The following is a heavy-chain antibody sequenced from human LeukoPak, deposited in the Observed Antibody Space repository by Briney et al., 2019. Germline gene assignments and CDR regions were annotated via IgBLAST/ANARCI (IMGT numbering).Heavy chain of an antibody. D-gene: IGHD3-10*01. CDR1: GYSFTSYW. V-gene: IGHV5-51*01. CDR3: ARLITMVRGPPNAFDI. J-gene: IGHJ3*02. CDR2: TYPGDSDT. Sequence: GESLKISCKGSGYSFTSYWIGWVRQMPGKGLEWMGITYPGDSDTRYSPSFQGQVTISADKSISTAYLQWSSLKASDTAMYYCARLITMVRGPPNAFDIWGQGTMVTVSS.